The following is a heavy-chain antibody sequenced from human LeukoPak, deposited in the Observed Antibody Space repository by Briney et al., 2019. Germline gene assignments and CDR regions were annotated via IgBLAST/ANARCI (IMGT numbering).Heavy chain of an antibody. V-gene: IGHV4-59*08. Sequence: PSETLSLTCTVSGNSITSDFWSWIRQSPGKGLEWIGYIYYSGRTKYNPSLKSRVTISVDRSRKRVSLKMRSVTAADTAVYYCARLDCLSEEGDNYWAVGALVTVSS. CDR1: GNSITSDF. J-gene: IGHJ4*02. CDR3: ARLDCLSEEGDNY. D-gene: IGHD2-21*01. CDR2: IYYSGRT.